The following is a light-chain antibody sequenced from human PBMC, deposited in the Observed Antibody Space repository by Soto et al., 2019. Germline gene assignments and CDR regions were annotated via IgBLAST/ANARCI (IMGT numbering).Light chain of an antibody. CDR2: KAS. CDR1: QSFSSW. J-gene: IGKJ1*01. V-gene: IGKV1-5*03. Sequence: DIQLTQSPSTLSASVGDRVTITCRASQSFSSWLAWYQHKPGKAPKLLIYKASSLESGVPSRFSGSGSGTEFTLTISSLQPDDFATYYCQQYNSYSMTFGQGTKVV. CDR3: QQYNSYSMT.